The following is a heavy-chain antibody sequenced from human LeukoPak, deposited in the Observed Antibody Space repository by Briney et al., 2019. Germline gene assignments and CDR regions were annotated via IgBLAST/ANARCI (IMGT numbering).Heavy chain of an antibody. J-gene: IGHJ4*02. V-gene: IGHV1-18*01. CDR1: GYTFTSYG. CDR3: ARDAAAAGTGRFDY. Sequence: ASVKVSCKASGYTFTSYGSSWVRQAPGQGLEWMGWISAYNGNTNYAQKLQGRVTMTTDTSTSTAYMELRSLRSDDTAVYYCARDAAAAGTGRFDYWGQGTLVTVSS. CDR2: ISAYNGNT. D-gene: IGHD6-13*01.